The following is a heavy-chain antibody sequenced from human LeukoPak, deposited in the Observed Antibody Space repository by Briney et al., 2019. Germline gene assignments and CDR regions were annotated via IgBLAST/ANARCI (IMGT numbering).Heavy chain of an antibody. CDR2: INHSGST. Sequence: PSETLSLTCAVYGGSFSGYYWSWIRQPPGKGLEWIGEINHSGSTNYNPSLKGRVTISVDTSKNQFSLKLSSVTAADTAVYYCARGHGAGYSYGHGPINYWGQGTLVTVSS. D-gene: IGHD5-18*01. V-gene: IGHV4-34*01. J-gene: IGHJ4*02. CDR1: GGSFSGYY. CDR3: ARGHGAGYSYGHGPINY.